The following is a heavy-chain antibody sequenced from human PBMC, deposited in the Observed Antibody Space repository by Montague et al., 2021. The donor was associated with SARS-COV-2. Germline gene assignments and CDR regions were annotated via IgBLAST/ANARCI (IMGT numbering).Heavy chain of an antibody. Sequence: TLSPTCTLSGGPISSGGYNWSWIRQYPGKGLEWIGYIYYSGITDGSTFYTPSLRSRITISVDTSKNQVSLRLNSVTAADTAVYYCARDTGLDGSGNFEVIGIGGQGTMVTVST. D-gene: IGHD3-10*01. CDR3: ARDTGLDGSGNFEVIGI. CDR1: GGPISSGGYN. V-gene: IGHV4-31*03. CDR2: IYYSGITDGST. J-gene: IGHJ3*02.